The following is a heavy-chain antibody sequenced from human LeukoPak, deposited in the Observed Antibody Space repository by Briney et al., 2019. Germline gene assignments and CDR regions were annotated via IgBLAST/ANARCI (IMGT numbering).Heavy chain of an antibody. V-gene: IGHV3-11*01. CDR3: ARVGSSGFFSDY. J-gene: IGHJ4*02. CDR1: GFTFSDYY. D-gene: IGHD3-22*01. CDR2: ISSSGSTI. Sequence: GGSLRLFCGASGFTFSDYYMSWIRQAPGKGLEWVSYISSSGSTIYYADSVKGRFTISRDNAKNSLYLQMNSLRAEDTAMYYCARVGSSGFFSDYWGQGTLVAVSS.